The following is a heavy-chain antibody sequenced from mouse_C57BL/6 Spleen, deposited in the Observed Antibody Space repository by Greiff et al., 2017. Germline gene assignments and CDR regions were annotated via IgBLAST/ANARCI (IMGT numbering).Heavy chain of an antibody. Sequence: EVNVVESEGGLVQPGSSMKLSCTASGFTFSDYYMAWVRQVPEKGLEWVANINYDGSSTYYLDSLKSRFIISRDNAKNILYLQMSSLKSEDTATYYCARDSSGYVGGAMDYWGQGTSVTVSS. V-gene: IGHV5-16*01. CDR1: GFTFSDYY. CDR2: INYDGSST. J-gene: IGHJ4*01. D-gene: IGHD3-2*02. CDR3: ARDSSGYVGGAMDY.